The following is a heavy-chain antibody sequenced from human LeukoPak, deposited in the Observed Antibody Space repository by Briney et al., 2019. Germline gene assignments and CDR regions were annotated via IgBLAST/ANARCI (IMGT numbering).Heavy chain of an antibody. Sequence: SETLSLTCTVSDDSISTNNYYWSWIRQPPGKGLEWVGTLHFSGTPYYSPSLNSRVSISVDTSKNQFSLMLKSVTATDTAVYYCTRGGDVYKFGTFWGQGTLVTVSS. D-gene: IGHD3-10*01. V-gene: IGHV4-39*01. CDR2: LHFSGTP. CDR1: DDSISTNNYY. J-gene: IGHJ4*02. CDR3: TRGGDVYKFGTF.